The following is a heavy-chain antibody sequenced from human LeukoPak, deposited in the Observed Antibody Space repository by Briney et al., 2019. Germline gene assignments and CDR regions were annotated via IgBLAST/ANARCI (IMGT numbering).Heavy chain of an antibody. J-gene: IGHJ5*02. D-gene: IGHD6-6*01. V-gene: IGHV4-31*03. CDR3: ATESPSGFDP. CDR1: GGSISRGGYY. Sequence: SETLSLTGTVSGGSISRGGYYWSWIRQHPGKGLEWIGYIYYSGSTYYHPSPKTRVTISVATCKNQFSLKLSAVTAADTAVYYCATESPSGFDPWGQGTLVTVSS. CDR2: IYYSGST.